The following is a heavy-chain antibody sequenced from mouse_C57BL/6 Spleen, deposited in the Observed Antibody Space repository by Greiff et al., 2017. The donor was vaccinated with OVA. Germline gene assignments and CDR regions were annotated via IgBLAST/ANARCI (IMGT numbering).Heavy chain of an antibody. J-gene: IGHJ4*01. V-gene: IGHV1-42*01. CDR1: GYSFTGYY. CDR3: ARKTRAMDY. D-gene: IGHD1-3*01. Sequence: VQLKQSGPELVKPGASVKISCKASGYSFTGYYMNWVKQSPEKSLEWIGEINPSTGGTTYNQKFKAKATLTVDKSSSTAYMQLKSLTSEDSAVYYCARKTRAMDYWGQGTSVTVSS. CDR2: INPSTGGT.